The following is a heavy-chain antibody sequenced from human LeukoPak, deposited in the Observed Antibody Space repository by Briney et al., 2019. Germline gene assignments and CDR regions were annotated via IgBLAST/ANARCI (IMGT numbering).Heavy chain of an antibody. V-gene: IGHV3-53*01. CDR2: IYSGGST. D-gene: IGHD6-19*01. J-gene: IGHJ4*02. Sequence: GGSLRLSCAASGFTVSSSYMSWVRQAPGKGLEWVSVIYSGGSTYYADSVKGRFTISRDNSKNTLYLQMNSLGAEDTAVYYCARDSASGWYHAYWGQGTLVTVSS. CDR1: GFTVSSSY. CDR3: ARDSASGWYHAY.